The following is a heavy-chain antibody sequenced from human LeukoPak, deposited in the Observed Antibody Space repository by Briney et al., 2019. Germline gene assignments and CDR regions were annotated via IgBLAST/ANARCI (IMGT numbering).Heavy chain of an antibody. CDR2: IYPGDSDT. CDR3: ARRSNDYGDAFDI. D-gene: IGHD4-17*01. J-gene: IGHJ3*02. CDR1: GYSFTSYW. V-gene: IGHV5-51*01. Sequence: GESLKISCKGSGYSFTSYWIGWVRQMPGEGLEWMGIIYPGDSDTRYSPSFQGQVTISADKSISTAYLQWSSLKASDTAMYYCARRSNDYGDAFDIWGQGTMVTVSS.